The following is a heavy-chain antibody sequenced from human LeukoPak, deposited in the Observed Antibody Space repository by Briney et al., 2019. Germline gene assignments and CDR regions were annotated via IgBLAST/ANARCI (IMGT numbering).Heavy chain of an antibody. CDR3: ARFIGVLLWFGEPRWFDP. J-gene: IGHJ5*02. CDR1: GGSFSGYY. D-gene: IGHD3-10*01. CDR2: INHSGST. Sequence: SETLSLTCAVYGGSFSGYYWSWIRQPPGKGLEWIGEINHSGSTNYNPSLKSRVTISVDTSKNQFSLKLSSVTAADTAVYYCARFIGVLLWFGEPRWFDPWGQGTPVTVSS. V-gene: IGHV4-34*01.